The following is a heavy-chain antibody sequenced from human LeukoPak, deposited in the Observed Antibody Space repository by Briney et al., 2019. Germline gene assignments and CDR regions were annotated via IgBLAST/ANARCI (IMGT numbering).Heavy chain of an antibody. J-gene: IGHJ6*02. CDR2: INPSGGST. CDR3: ARDRLYGGNSYGMDV. V-gene: IGHV1-46*01. CDR1: GYTFSSYY. Sequence: ASVKVSCKASGYTFSSYYIHWVRQAPGQGLEWMGIINPSGGSTSYAQKFQGRVTMTRDTSTSTVYMELSSLRSEDTAVYHCARDRLYGGNSYGMDVWGQGTTVTVSS. D-gene: IGHD4-23*01.